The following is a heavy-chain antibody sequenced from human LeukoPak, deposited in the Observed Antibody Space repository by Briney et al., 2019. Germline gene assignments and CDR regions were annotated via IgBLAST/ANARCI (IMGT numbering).Heavy chain of an antibody. J-gene: IGHJ5*02. CDR1: GFTFSSYE. CDR2: ISSSGSTI. V-gene: IGHV3-48*03. D-gene: IGHD2-2*01. Sequence: GGSLRLSCAASGFTFSSYEMNWVRQAPGKGLEWVSYISSSGSTIYYADSVKGRFTISRDNAKNSLYLQMNSLRAEDTAVYYCARRGWLGYCSCTSCPRWFDPWGQGTLVTVSS. CDR3: ARRGWLGYCSCTSCPRWFDP.